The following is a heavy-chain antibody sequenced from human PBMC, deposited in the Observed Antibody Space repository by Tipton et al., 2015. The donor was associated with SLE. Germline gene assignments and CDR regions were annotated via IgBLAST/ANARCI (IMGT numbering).Heavy chain of an antibody. J-gene: IGHJ5*02. V-gene: IGHV4-34*01. CDR2: INDSGST. CDR3: ARGGRELVVSTWFDR. Sequence: GLVKPSETLSLTCAVYGGSFSGYYWSWIRQPPGKGLEWIGDINDSGSTNYNPSLKSRVTISVDTSENQVSLNLGSVTAADTAIYYCARGGRELVVSTWFDRWGQGTLVTVSS. D-gene: IGHD3-10*01. CDR1: GGSFSGYY.